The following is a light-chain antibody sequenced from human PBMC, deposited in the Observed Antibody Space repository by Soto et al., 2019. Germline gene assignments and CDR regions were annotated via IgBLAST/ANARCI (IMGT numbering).Light chain of an antibody. CDR2: GAS. J-gene: IGKJ1*01. CDR1: QSFSGNY. V-gene: IGKV3-20*01. Sequence: EVVMRQSPATLSFSPGERATLSCRASQSFSGNYLAWYQQKPGQAPRLLIYGASSRATGIPDRFSGSGSGTDFTLTISRLEPEDFAVYYCQHYGSSLWTFGQGTKVDNK. CDR3: QHYGSSLWT.